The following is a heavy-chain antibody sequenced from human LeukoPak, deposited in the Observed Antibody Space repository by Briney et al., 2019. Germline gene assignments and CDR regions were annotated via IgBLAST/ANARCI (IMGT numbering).Heavy chain of an antibody. CDR2: IGSSGDTA. CDR1: GFTFSDYA. D-gene: IGHD3-9*01. V-gene: IGHV3-23*01. J-gene: IGHJ4*02. CDR3: ARDFEGAQRGFDY. Sequence: GGSLRLSCAASGFTFSDYAMSWVRQAPGRGLEWVSSIGSSGDTASYADSVKGRFTISRDKSMNTPYLQMNSLRAEDTAVYYCARDFEGAQRGFDYWGQGTLVTVSS.